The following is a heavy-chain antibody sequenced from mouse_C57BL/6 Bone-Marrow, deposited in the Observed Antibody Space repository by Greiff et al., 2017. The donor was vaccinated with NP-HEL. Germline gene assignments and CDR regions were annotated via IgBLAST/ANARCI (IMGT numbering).Heavy chain of an antibody. Sequence: VQLQQPGAELVRPGTSVKLSCKASGYTFTSYWMHWVKQRPGQGLEWIGVIDPSDSYTNYNQKFKGKATLTVDTSSSTAYMQLSSLTSEDSAVYYCIDYFDYWGQGTTLTVSS. V-gene: IGHV1-59*01. J-gene: IGHJ2*01. CDR2: IDPSDSYT. CDR1: GYTFTSYW. CDR3: IDYFDY.